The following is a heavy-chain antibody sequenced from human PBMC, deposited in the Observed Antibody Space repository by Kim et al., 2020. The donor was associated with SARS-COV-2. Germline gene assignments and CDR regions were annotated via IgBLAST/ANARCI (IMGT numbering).Heavy chain of an antibody. CDR1: GASIGPGPDF. J-gene: IGHJ4*02. D-gene: IGHD1-1*01. V-gene: IGHV4-31*03. CDR2: ISYSGST. CDR3: ARKDDFGKGTIVY. Sequence: SETLSLTCFVSGASIGPGPDFWTWVRQHPGRGLEWLGSISYSGSTFYNPSLKSRVTISIDSSKNQFSLKLRSVTAADTAVYYCARKDDFGKGTIVYWGQG.